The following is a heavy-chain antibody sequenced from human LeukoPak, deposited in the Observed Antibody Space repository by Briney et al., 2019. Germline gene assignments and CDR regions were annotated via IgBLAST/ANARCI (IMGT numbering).Heavy chain of an antibody. V-gene: IGHV1-69*04. J-gene: IGHJ4*02. Sequence: GASVKVSCKASGYTFTSYGISWVRQAPGQGLEWMGRIIPILGIANYAQKFQGRVTITADKSTSTAYMELSSLRSEDTAVYYCARDERRDGYNYNYWGQGTLVTVSS. CDR3: ARDERRDGYNYNY. CDR2: IIPILGIA. D-gene: IGHD5-24*01. CDR1: GYTFTSYG.